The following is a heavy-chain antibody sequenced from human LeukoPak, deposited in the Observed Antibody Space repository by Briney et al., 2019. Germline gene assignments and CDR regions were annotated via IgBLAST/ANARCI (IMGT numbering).Heavy chain of an antibody. CDR2: IGTGGET. CDR1: GFIFSAYA. J-gene: IGHJ4*02. Sequence: PGGSLRLSCAASGFIFSAYAMSWVRQAPAQGLEWISVIGTGGETHYADSVRGRLTISRSNFKNTLYLQMNSLRAEDTAVYYCAKEVVSRTFSFDYWGRGILVTVSS. V-gene: IGHV3-23*01. CDR3: AKEVVSRTFSFDY. D-gene: IGHD2-15*01.